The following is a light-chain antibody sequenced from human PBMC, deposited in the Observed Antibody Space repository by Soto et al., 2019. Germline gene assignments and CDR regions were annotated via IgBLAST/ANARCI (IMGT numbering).Light chain of an antibody. J-gene: IGLJ3*02. V-gene: IGLV1-40*01. Sequence: QSVLTQPPSVSGVPGQRVTISCTGSSSNIGAGYDVHWYQQLPGTAPKLLIYGNGNRPSGVPERFSGSKSGTSASLAITGLQAEDEADYYCQSYASSLSAWVFGGGTKLTVL. CDR1: SSNIGAGYD. CDR3: QSYASSLSAWV. CDR2: GNG.